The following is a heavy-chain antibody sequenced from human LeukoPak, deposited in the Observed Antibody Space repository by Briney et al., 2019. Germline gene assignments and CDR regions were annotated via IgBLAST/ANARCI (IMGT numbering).Heavy chain of an antibody. CDR1: RVSINSTTYY. J-gene: IGHJ3*02. V-gene: IGHV4-39*07. Sequence: SETLSLTCSVSRVSINSTTYYWGWIRQPPGKGLEWIGTIFYRGSTYYSPSLKSRVTISVDTSKNQFSLKLSSMTAADTAVYYCARTLDRGAFDIWGQGTMVTVSS. CDR3: ARTLDRGAFDI. D-gene: IGHD1-14*01. CDR2: IFYRGST.